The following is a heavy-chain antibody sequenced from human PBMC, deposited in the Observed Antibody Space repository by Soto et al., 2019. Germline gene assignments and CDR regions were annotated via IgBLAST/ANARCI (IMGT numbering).Heavy chain of an antibody. CDR3: AKDGPYYYDSSGNHRVDY. J-gene: IGHJ4*02. CDR2: ISGSGGST. CDR1: GFTFSSYA. D-gene: IGHD3-22*01. Sequence: GGSLRLSCEASGFTFSSYAMSWVRQAPGKGLEWVSAISGSGGSTYYADSVKGRFTISRDNSKNTLYLQMNSLRAEDTAVYYCAKDGPYYYDSSGNHRVDYWGQGTLVTVSS. V-gene: IGHV3-23*01.